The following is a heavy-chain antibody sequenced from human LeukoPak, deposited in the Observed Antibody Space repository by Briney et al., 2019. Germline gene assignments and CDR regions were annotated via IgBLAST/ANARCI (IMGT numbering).Heavy chain of an antibody. Sequence: GESLKISCKCSGYSFTSYWIGRVRQLPGKGLEWMGIIYPGDSDTRYSPSFQGQVTISADKSISTAYLQWSSLKASDTAMYYCAIRIAALGGYFDYWGQGTLVTVSS. CDR1: GYSFTSYW. CDR3: AIRIAALGGYFDY. J-gene: IGHJ4*02. V-gene: IGHV5-51*01. CDR2: IYPGDSDT. D-gene: IGHD6-6*01.